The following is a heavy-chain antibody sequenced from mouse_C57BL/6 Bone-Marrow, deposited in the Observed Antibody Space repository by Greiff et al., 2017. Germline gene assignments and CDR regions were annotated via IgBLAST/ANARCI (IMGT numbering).Heavy chain of an antibody. D-gene: IGHD2-3*01. V-gene: IGHV1-50*01. CDR2: IDPSDSYT. J-gene: IGHJ3*01. CDR3: ARGWRPWFAY. CDR1: GYTFTSYW. Sequence: VQLQQPGAELVKPGASVKLSCKASGYTFTSYWMQWVKQRPGQGLEWIGEIDPSDSYTNYNQKFKGKATLTVDPSSSTAYMQLSSLTSEDSAVYYCARGWRPWFAYWGQGTLVTVSA.